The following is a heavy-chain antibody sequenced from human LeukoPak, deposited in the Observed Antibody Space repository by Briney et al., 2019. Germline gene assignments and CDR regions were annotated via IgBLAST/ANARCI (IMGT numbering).Heavy chain of an antibody. CDR2: MNPNSGNT. CDR3: ARGRYDFWSGSKARWFDP. D-gene: IGHD3-3*01. J-gene: IGHJ5*02. CDR1: GYTFTSYD. V-gene: IGHV1-8*03. Sequence: ASVKVSCKASGYTFTSYDINWVRQATGQGLEWMGWMNPNSGNTGYAQKFQGRVTITRNTSISTAYMELSSLRSEDTAVYYCARGRYDFWSGSKARWFDPWGQGTLVTVSS.